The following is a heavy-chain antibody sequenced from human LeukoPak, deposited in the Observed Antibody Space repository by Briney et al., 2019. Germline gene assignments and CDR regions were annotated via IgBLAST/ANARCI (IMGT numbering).Heavy chain of an antibody. CDR2: VIGIGAHT. Sequence: GGSLRLACAASGFTFSSYAMAWVRQAPGKVLQWVSSVIGIGAHTYYADSVKGRFTISTDNSKNTLYLQMNSLRAEDTAVYYCAKSPTTSGFGDWYFDLWGRGTLVTVSS. CDR1: GFTFSSYA. D-gene: IGHD3-16*01. V-gene: IGHV3-23*01. J-gene: IGHJ2*01. CDR3: AKSPTTSGFGDWYFDL.